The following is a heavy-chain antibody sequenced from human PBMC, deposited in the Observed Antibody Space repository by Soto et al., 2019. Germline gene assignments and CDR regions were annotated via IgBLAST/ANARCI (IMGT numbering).Heavy chain of an antibody. Sequence: GGSLRLSCAASGFTFSSYAMSWVRQAPGKGLEWVSAISGSGGSTYYADSVKGRFTISRDNSKNTLYLQMNSLRAEDTAVYYCAKDLRSGDLYWYFDLWGRGTLVTVSS. D-gene: IGHD2-21*02. CDR1: GFTFSSYA. J-gene: IGHJ2*01. CDR2: ISGSGGST. V-gene: IGHV3-23*01. CDR3: AKDLRSGDLYWYFDL.